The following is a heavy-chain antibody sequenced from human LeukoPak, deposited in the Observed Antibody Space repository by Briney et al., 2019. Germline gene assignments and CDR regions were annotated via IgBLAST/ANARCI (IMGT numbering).Heavy chain of an antibody. Sequence: GGSLRLSCAASGFTVSSNYMSWVRQAPGKGLEWVSVMYSDGSTYYADSVKGRFTISRDNSKNTLYLQMSSLRVEDTAIYYCARRPYAGAFDIWGQGTMVTVSS. CDR3: ARRPYAGAFDI. CDR2: MYSDGST. D-gene: IGHD4-17*01. V-gene: IGHV3-53*01. J-gene: IGHJ3*02. CDR1: GFTVSSNY.